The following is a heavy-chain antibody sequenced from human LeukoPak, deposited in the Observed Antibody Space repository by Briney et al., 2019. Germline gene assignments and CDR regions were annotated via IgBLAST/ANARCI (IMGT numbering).Heavy chain of an antibody. CDR2: MNPNSGNT. CDR3: ARGRPSLYYYDSSGYYSDY. J-gene: IGHJ4*02. Sequence: ASVKVSCKASGYTFTSYDINWVRQATGQGLEWMGWMNPNSGNTGYAQKFQGRVTMTRNTSISTAYMELSSLRSEDTAVYYCARGRPSLYYYDSSGYYSDYWGQGTLSPSPQ. CDR1: GYTFTSYD. D-gene: IGHD3-22*01. V-gene: IGHV1-8*01.